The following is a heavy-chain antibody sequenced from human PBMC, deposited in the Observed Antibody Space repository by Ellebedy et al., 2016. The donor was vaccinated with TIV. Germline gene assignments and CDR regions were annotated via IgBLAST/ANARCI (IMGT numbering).Heavy chain of an antibody. V-gene: IGHV3-33*08. CDR2: IWYDGSNK. CDR1: GFTFSSYG. Sequence: PGGSLRLSCAASGFTFSSYGMHWVRQAPGKGLEWVAIIWYDGSNKYYADSVKGRFTISSDSSKNTLYLQMNSLRAEDTAVYFCTADVHCSRTVCYGPNYYYGLDLWGQGTTVTVSS. D-gene: IGHD2-2*01. J-gene: IGHJ6*02. CDR3: TADVHCSRTVCYGPNYYYGLDL.